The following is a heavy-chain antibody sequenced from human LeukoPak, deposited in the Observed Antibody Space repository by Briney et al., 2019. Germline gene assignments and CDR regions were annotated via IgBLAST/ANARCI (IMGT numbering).Heavy chain of an antibody. J-gene: IGHJ6*02. V-gene: IGHV4-4*02. Sequence: SETLPLTCAVSGVSITNTNWWSWVRQPPGKGLEWIGEIYHSGSTNYIPSLKSRVTISVDKSKNQFSLKLTSVTAVDTAVYYCASRSYNGMDVWGQGTTVTVSS. D-gene: IGHD6-19*01. CDR3: ASRSYNGMDV. CDR1: GVSITNTNW. CDR2: IYHSGST.